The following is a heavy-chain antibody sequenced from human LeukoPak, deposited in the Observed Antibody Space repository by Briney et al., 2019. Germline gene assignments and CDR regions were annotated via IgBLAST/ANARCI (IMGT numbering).Heavy chain of an antibody. J-gene: IGHJ6*03. CDR1: GYTFTSYG. V-gene: IGHV1-18*01. CDR2: ISAYNGNT. CDR3: ARSQGQPSPYYYYMDV. Sequence: ASVKLSCKASGYTFTSYGISWVRQAPGPGLEWMGWISAYNGNTNYAQKLQGRVTMTTDTSTSTPYKELRSLRSDDTAVYYCARSQGQPSPYYYYMDVWGKGTTVTVSS. D-gene: IGHD3-16*01.